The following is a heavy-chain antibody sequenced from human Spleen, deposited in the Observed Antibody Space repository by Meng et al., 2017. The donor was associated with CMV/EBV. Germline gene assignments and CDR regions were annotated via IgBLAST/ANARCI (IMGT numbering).Heavy chain of an antibody. Sequence: GQLPESAPGLVKPSETLSLTCTVSGGCISSYYWSWIRQPAGKGLEWIGRIYTSGSTNYNPSLKSRVTMSVDTSKNQFSLKLSSVTAADTAVYYCARAPIYCSGGSCYPYFDYWGQGTLVTVSS. CDR2: IYTSGST. CDR1: GGCISSYY. J-gene: IGHJ4*02. D-gene: IGHD2-15*01. CDR3: ARAPIYCSGGSCYPYFDY. V-gene: IGHV4-4*07.